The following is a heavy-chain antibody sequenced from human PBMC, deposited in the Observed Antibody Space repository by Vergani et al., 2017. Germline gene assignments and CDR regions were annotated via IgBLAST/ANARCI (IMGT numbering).Heavy chain of an antibody. CDR3: ARDPLAAAGIFDY. D-gene: IGHD6-13*01. CDR2: ISSSSSYI. Sequence: EVQLVESGGGLVKPGGSLRLSCAASGFTFSSYSMNWVRQAPGKGLEWVSSISSSSSYIYYADSVKGRFTISRDNAKNSLYLQMNSLRAEDTAVYYCARDPLAAAGIFDYWGQGTLVTVSS. V-gene: IGHV3-21*01. J-gene: IGHJ4*02. CDR1: GFTFSSYS.